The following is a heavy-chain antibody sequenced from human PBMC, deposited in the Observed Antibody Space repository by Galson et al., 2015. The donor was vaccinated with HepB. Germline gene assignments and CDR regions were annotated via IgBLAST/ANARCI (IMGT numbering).Heavy chain of an antibody. V-gene: IGHV1-8*01. D-gene: IGHD6-13*01. J-gene: IGHJ4*02. CDR3: ARIVDEVAAVDY. Sequence: SVKVSCKASGYTFTSYDINWVRQATGQGLEWMGWMNPNSGNTGLAQKFQGRVTMTRNTSISTAYMELSGLRSEDTAVYYCARIVDEVAAVDYWGQGTLVTVPS. CDR1: GYTFTSYD. CDR2: MNPNSGNT.